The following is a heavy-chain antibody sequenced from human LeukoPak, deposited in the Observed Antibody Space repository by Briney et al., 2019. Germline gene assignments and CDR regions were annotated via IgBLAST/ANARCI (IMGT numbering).Heavy chain of an antibody. CDR2: ISPDGSTT. D-gene: IGHD2-2*01. J-gene: IGHJ6*02. CDR3: ARDLCSSTSCYRYYYYYGMDV. CDR1: GFTFSRYW. V-gene: IGHV3-74*03. Sequence: PGGSLRLSCAAFGFTFSRYWMHWVRQAPGKGLMWVSRISPDGSTTLYADSVKGRFTISRDNAKNTLYLQMNSLGAEDTAVYYCARDLCSSTSCYRYYYYYGMDVWGQGTTVTVSS.